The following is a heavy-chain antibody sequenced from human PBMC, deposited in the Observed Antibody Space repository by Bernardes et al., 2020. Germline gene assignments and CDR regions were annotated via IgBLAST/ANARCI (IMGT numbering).Heavy chain of an antibody. J-gene: IGHJ4*02. CDR2: IYRSGIT. CDR3: ARGSYYGSSGYYYDY. V-gene: IGHV4-30-2*01. Sequence: SEPLSPTCAVFGGLISDFDDSWTWLLQPPGKGLESIGYIYRSGITYYNPSPKSQVTMSVDRSKNQFSLKLSSVTAADTAVYYCARGSYYGSSGYYYDYWGQGALVTVSS. CDR1: GGLISDFDDS. D-gene: IGHD3-22*01.